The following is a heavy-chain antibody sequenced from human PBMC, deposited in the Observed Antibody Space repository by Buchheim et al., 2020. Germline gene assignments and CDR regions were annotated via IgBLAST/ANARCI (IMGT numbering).Heavy chain of an antibody. V-gene: IGHV3-23*01. Sequence: EVQLLDSGGGLVQPGGSLRLSCAASGFKFDTYAMGWVRQAPGKGLEWLSGSSASGGGTKYAESVKGRFTISRDTSKNTLYLQMNSLRADDTAVYYCARDRSSSWFYALDVWGQGTT. CDR3: ARDRSSSWFYALDV. CDR1: GFKFDTYA. D-gene: IGHD6-13*01. J-gene: IGHJ6*02. CDR2: SSASGGGT.